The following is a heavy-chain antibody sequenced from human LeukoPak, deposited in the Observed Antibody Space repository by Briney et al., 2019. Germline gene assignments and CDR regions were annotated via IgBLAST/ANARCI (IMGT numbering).Heavy chain of an antibody. J-gene: IGHJ6*03. CDR3: ARSAGHCNNGVCFTDYYMDV. V-gene: IGHV1-2*06. D-gene: IGHD2-8*01. Sequence: ASVKVSCKASGYTFSGSYIHWVRQAPGQGLEWMGRINPNSGDTNYPQKFQGRVTKTRDTSITTAYMELSSLTSDDTAVYFCARSAGHCNNGVCFTDYYMDVWGKGTTVTVSS. CDR2: INPNSGDT. CDR1: GYTFSGSY.